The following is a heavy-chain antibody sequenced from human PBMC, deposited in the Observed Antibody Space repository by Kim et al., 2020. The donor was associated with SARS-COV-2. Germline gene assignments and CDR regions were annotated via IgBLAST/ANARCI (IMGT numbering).Heavy chain of an antibody. V-gene: IGHV7-4-1*02. Sequence: NPTLHQGFTGRFVFSLDTAVSTAYLQVSSLKAEDTAVYYCARDSTGYFDSWGQGTLVTVSS. CDR3: ARDSTGYFDS. CDR2: NP. J-gene: IGHJ4*02. D-gene: IGHD2-8*02.